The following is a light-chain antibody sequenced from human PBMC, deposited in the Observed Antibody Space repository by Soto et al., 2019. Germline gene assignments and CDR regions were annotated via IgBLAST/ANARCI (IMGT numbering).Light chain of an antibody. Sequence: DIQLTQSPSFLSASVGDRVTIICRASQGIGSYLAWYQEGPGKAPKLLIYAASTLQSGVPSRFSGSGSGTEFTLTISSLQPEDFATYYWQQFNNFPPTFGQGTRLEIK. CDR1: QGIGSY. V-gene: IGKV1-9*01. CDR3: QQFNNFPPT. CDR2: AAS. J-gene: IGKJ2*01.